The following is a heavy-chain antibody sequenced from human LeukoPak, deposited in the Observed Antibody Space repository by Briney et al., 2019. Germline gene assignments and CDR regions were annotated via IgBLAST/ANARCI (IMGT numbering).Heavy chain of an antibody. V-gene: IGHV3-23*01. D-gene: IGHD1-14*01. CDR2: ISGSGGAT. Sequence: GGSLRLSCAASGFTFNNYAMNWVRQAPGKGLEWVSVISGSGGATYYADSVKGRFTISRDSSKNTLYLQMNSLRAEDTAVYYCAKVSGGGLYYDGMDVWGQGTTVTVSS. J-gene: IGHJ6*02. CDR3: AKVSGGGLYYDGMDV. CDR1: GFTFNNYA.